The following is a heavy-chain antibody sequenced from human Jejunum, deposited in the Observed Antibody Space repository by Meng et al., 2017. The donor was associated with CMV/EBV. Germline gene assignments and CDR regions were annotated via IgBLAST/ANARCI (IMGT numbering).Heavy chain of an antibody. CDR2: IQYDGSIK. J-gene: IGHJ4*01. CDR1: GFTFRTYG. V-gene: IGHV3-30*02. Sequence: QGQTGGVGGGVVQPGGSLRPSCEASGFTFRTYGMHWVRQAPGKGLEWVAFIQYDGSIKYYPDSVKGRFTISRDNSKNTLYLQMNNLRAADTAIYYCVKDSHYDCSSSSCYLDYWGQGTLVTVSS. CDR3: VKDSHYDCSSSSCYLDY. D-gene: IGHD2-2*01.